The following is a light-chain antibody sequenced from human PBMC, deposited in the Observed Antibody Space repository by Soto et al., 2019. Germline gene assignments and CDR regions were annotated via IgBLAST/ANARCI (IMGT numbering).Light chain of an antibody. CDR1: QSVVSSY. Sequence: LAQSPGAMSLSQGERATLSCRASQSVVSSYLAWYQQKPGQAPRLLIYGASSRATGIPDRFSGSGSGTDFTLTISRLEPEDFAVYYCQQYGSSPPITFGQVTRLEVK. V-gene: IGKV3-20*01. CDR2: GAS. CDR3: QQYGSSPPIT. J-gene: IGKJ5*01.